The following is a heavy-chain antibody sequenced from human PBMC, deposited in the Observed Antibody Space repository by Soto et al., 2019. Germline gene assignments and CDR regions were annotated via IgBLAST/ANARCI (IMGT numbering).Heavy chain of an antibody. V-gene: IGHV2-70*13. D-gene: IGHD1-1*01. Sequence: SGPTLVNPTQTLTLTCTVSGFSLSTSGMCVSWIRQPPGKALEWLALIAWCAGKYYSPPLQTRLAISRDTSKHQVVLTMNNMDPADTATYYCARLRKDNGESIDYWGQGTLVTVSS. J-gene: IGHJ4*02. CDR3: ARLRKDNGESIDY. CDR2: IAWCAGK. CDR1: GFSLSTSGMC.